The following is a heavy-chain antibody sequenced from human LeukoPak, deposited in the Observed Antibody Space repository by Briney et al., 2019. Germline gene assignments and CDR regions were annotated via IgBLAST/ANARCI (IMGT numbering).Heavy chain of an antibody. Sequence: SETLSLTCAVSGGSIVNSNWWSWIRQPPGKGLEWIGEINHSGSTNYNPSLKSRVTISVDTSKNQFSLKLSSVTAADTAVYYCAICSTSCYPAITLDYWGQGNLVTVSS. CDR1: GGSIVNSNW. J-gene: IGHJ4*02. CDR2: INHSGST. CDR3: AICSTSCYPAITLDY. V-gene: IGHV4-4*02. D-gene: IGHD2-2*01.